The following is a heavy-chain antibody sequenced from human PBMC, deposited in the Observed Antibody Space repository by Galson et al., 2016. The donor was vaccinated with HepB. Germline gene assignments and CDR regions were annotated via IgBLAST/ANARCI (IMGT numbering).Heavy chain of an antibody. CDR3: ARVGPLVGGVIAFDGFDI. D-gene: IGHD3-16*02. CDR2: IYNSGST. V-gene: IGHV4-30-2*01. CDR1: GGSISSGGYS. Sequence: TLSLTCAVSGGSISSGGYSWNWIRQPPGKGLEWIGFIYNSGSTYYNPSLKSPVTISIDRSKNQLSLKLSSVTAADTAVYYCARVGPLVGGVIAFDGFDIWGQGTMVTVSS. J-gene: IGHJ3*02.